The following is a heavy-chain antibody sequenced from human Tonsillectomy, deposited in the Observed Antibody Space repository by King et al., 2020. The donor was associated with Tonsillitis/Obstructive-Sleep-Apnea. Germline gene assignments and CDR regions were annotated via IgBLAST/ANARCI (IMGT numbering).Heavy chain of an antibody. CDR3: ARHASSYFDRNSTPYYMDL. CDR2: IYYSGST. V-gene: IGHV4-39*01. D-gene: IGHD2/OR15-2a*01. J-gene: IGHJ6*03. CDR1: GGSISSSTYY. Sequence: LQLQESGPGLVKPSETLSLTCTVSGGSISSSTYYWGWIRQPPGMGLEWIGTIYYSGSTYYNPSLKSRVTISVDTSKNQFSLKLSSVTAADTAVYYCARHASSYFDRNSTPYYMDLWGKGTPVTVAS.